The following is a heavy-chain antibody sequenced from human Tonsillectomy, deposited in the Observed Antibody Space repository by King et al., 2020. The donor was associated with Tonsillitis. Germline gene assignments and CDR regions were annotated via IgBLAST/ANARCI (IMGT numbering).Heavy chain of an antibody. Sequence: VQLQESGPGLVKPSETLSLTCTVSGGSLSTYYWGWIRQPPGKGLEWVAYIYNSGSTNHNPSLQSRFTLSVHTSKNQFSLKLNSVTAADTAGYYCARDGGYSSGWYDRMDAFDIWGHGTMVTVSS. CDR1: GGSLSTYY. V-gene: IGHV4-59*01. CDR2: IYNSGST. CDR3: ARDGGYSSGWYDRMDAFDI. D-gene: IGHD6-19*01. J-gene: IGHJ3*02.